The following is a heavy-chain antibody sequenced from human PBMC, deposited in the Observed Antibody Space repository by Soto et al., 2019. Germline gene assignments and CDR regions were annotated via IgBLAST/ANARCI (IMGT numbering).Heavy chain of an antibody. D-gene: IGHD3-10*01. J-gene: IGHJ6*02. CDR1: GGSISSSSYY. CDR2: IYYSGST. CDR3: ARQAYYYGSGSYFRPFYYYYGMVV. Sequence: SETLSLTCTVSGGSISSSSYYWGWIRQPPGKGLEWIGSIYYSGSTYYNPSLKSRVTISVDTSKNQFSLKLSSVTAADTAVYYCARQAYYYGSGSYFRPFYYYYGMVVWGQGTTVTVSS. V-gene: IGHV4-39*01.